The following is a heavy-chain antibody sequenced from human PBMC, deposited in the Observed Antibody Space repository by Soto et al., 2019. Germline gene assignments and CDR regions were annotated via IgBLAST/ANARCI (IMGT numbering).Heavy chain of an antibody. V-gene: IGHV1-58*01. CDR1: GFTFTSSA. Sequence: ASVKVSCKASGFTFTSSAVQWVRQARGQRLEWIGWIVVGSGNTNYAQKFQERVTITRDMSTSTAYMELSSLRSEDTAVYYCAADRRNADLGVAFLDGMDVWGQGTTVTVSS. J-gene: IGHJ6*02. CDR3: AADRRNADLGVAFLDGMDV. CDR2: IVVGSGNT.